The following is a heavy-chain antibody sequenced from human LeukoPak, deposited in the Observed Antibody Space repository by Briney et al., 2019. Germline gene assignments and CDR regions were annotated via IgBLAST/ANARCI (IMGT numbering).Heavy chain of an antibody. CDR2: INHSGST. J-gene: IGHJ5*02. V-gene: IGHV4-34*01. D-gene: IGHD3-10*01. CDR3: ARGLDYYGSGSYYKGGARWFDP. CDR1: GGSFSGYY. Sequence: SETLSLTCAVYGGSFSGYYWSWIRQPPGKGLEWIGEINHSGSTNYNPSLKSRVTISVDTSKNQFSPKLSSVTAADTAVYYCARGLDYYGSGSYYKGGARWFDPWGQGTLVTVSS.